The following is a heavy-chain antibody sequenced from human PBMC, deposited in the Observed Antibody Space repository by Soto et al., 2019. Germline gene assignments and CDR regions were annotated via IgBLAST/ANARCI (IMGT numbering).Heavy chain of an antibody. CDR3: ARHKRDVVGPGAPRRIPNYYGMVV. CDR1: GGPVSSSRYY. D-gene: IGHD2-2*01. CDR2: ISYRGST. J-gene: IGHJ6*02. V-gene: IGHV4-39*01. Sequence: PSETLSLTCTVSGGPVSSSRYYCSWIRQSPGKGLEWIGSISYRGSTYYNPSPKSRDTLSTATPNTKFSLRLRAVTAADTAVYFCARHKRDVVGPGAPRRIPNYYGMVVWGQGTTVTVSS.